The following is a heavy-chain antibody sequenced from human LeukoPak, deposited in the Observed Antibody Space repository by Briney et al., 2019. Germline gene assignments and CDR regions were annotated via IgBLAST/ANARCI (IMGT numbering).Heavy chain of an antibody. CDR2: IYFSGSI. J-gene: IGHJ4*02. CDR3: ARSSGYTYGSDY. V-gene: IGHV4-59*08. Sequence: SETLSLTCSVSGVSISSYYWSWIRQPPGRGLEWVGYIYFSGSINYNPSLKSRVTISADTSKNQLSLKPSSVTAADTAVYYCARSSGYTYGSDYWGQGTPVTVSS. CDR1: GVSISSYY. D-gene: IGHD5-18*01.